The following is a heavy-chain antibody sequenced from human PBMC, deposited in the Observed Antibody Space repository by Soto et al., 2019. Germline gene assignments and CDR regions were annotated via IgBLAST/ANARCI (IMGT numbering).Heavy chain of an antibody. Sequence: QVQLQESGPGLVKPSETLALSCTVSNGSISNYYWNWIRRPAGKGLEWIGRVYSSGSASYNPSLRSRVAWLLDTSKNQFSLKLNSVTAADTVVYYWAISCHKESWFYSWCQGTLVTV. D-gene: IGHD2-2*02. CDR1: NGSISNYY. CDR3: AISCHKESWFYS. CDR2: VYSSGSA. V-gene: IGHV4-4*07. J-gene: IGHJ5*01.